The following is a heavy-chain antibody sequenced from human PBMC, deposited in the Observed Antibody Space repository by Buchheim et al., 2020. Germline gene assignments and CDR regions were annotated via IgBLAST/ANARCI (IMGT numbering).Heavy chain of an antibody. Sequence: QLQLQESGPGLVKPSETLSLTCTVSGGSISNSSYYWGWIRQPPGKGLEWIGSIYYSGSTYYNPSLKSRVTISVDTSKNQFSLKLSSVTAADTAVYYCARHYYDSSGYYLFDYWGQGTL. CDR3: ARHYYDSSGYYLFDY. D-gene: IGHD3-22*01. CDR2: IYYSGST. V-gene: IGHV4-39*01. CDR1: GGSISNSSYY. J-gene: IGHJ4*02.